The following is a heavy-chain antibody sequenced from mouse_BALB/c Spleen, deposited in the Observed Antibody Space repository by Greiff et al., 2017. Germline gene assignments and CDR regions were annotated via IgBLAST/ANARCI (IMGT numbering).Heavy chain of an antibody. J-gene: IGHJ2*01. Sequence: DVKLVESGGGLVKPGGSLKLSCAASGFAFSSYDMSWVRQTPEKRLEWVAYISSGGGSTYYPDTVKGRFTISRDNAKNTLFLQMTSLRSEDTAMYYCARGNYPYYFDYWGQGTTLTVSS. V-gene: IGHV5-12-1*01. D-gene: IGHD2-1*01. CDR3: ARGNYPYYFDY. CDR2: ISSGGGST. CDR1: GFAFSSYD.